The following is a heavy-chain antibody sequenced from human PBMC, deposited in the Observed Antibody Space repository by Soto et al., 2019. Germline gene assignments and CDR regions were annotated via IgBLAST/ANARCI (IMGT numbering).Heavy chain of an antibody. CDR1: GFSLSTSGVG. V-gene: IGHV2-5*02. CDR2: LYWDDDK. D-gene: IGHD5-12*01. Sequence: QITLKESGPTLVKPTQTLTLTCTFSGFSLSTSGVGVGWIRQPPGKALEWLALLYWDDDKRYSPSLKSRLTITKDTSKSQVVLTMTNMDPVDTATYYCAHRTGQRFTDAFHIWGQGTMVPVSS. CDR3: AHRTGQRFTDAFHI. J-gene: IGHJ3*02.